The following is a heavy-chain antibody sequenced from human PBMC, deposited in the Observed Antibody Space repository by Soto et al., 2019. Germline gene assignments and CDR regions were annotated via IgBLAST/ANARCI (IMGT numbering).Heavy chain of an antibody. V-gene: IGHV4-59*08. J-gene: IGHJ3*02. Sequence: SETLSLTCTVSGGSISSYYWSWFRQPPGKGLEWIGYIYYSGSTNYNPSLKSRVTISVDTSKNQFSLKLSSVTAADTAVYYCARRYGTAFDIWGQGTTVTVSS. CDR3: ARRYGTAFDI. CDR2: IYYSGST. D-gene: IGHD1-20*01. CDR1: GGSISSYY.